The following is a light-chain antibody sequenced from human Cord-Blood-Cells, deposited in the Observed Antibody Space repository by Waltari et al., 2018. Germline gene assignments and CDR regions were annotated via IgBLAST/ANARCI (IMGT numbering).Light chain of an antibody. CDR2: GKN. J-gene: IGLJ2*01. V-gene: IGLV3-19*01. CDR3: NSRDSSGNLVV. CDR1: SLRSYY. Sequence: SSEMTQDPVVSVALGQTVRITCQGDSLRSYYESWYQQKPGQAPVLVIYGKNNRPSGIPDRFSGSSSGNTASLTITGAQAEDEADYYCNSRDSSGNLVVFGGGTKLTVL.